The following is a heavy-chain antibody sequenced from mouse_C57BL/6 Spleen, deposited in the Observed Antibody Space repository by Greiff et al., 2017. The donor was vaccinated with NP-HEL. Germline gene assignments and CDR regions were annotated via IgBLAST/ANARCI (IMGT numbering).Heavy chain of an antibody. CDR2: IDPSDSYT. J-gene: IGHJ4*01. V-gene: IGHV1-69*01. Sequence: QVQLKQPGAELVMPGASVKLSCKASGYTFTSYWMHWVKQRPGQGLEWIGEIDPSDSYTNYNQKFKGKSTLTVDKSSSTAYMQLSSLTSEDSAVYYCARILGAMDYWGQGTSVTVSS. CDR3: ARILGAMDY. CDR1: GYTFTSYW.